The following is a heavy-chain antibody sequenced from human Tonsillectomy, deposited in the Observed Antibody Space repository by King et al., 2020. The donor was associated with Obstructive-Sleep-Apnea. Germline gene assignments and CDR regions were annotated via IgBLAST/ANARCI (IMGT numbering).Heavy chain of an antibody. D-gene: IGHD1-14*01. V-gene: IGHV3-9*01. CDR3: AKDITLSGSD. CDR1: GFTFDDYA. J-gene: IGHJ4*02. Sequence: VQLVESGGGLVQPGRSLRLSCAASGFTFDDYAMHWVRQAPGKGLEWGSGISVYSGSIGYADSVKGRVTISRDNAKNSLYLQMNSLRADDTALYYCAKDITLSGSDWGQGTLVTVSS. CDR2: ISVYSGSI.